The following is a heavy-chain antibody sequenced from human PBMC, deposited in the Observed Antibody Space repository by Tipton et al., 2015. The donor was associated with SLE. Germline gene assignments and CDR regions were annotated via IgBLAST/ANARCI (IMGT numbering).Heavy chain of an antibody. J-gene: IGHJ4*02. CDR1: GGSISSGSYY. CDR2: IHTSGST. D-gene: IGHD6-13*01. CDR3: ARDRGIAAPFDY. Sequence: TLSLTCTVSGGSISSGSYYWSWIRQPAGKGLEWIGRIHTSGSTNYNPSLKSRVTISVDTSKNQFSLKLSSVTAADTAVYYCARDRGIAAPFDYWGQGTLVTVSS. V-gene: IGHV4-61*02.